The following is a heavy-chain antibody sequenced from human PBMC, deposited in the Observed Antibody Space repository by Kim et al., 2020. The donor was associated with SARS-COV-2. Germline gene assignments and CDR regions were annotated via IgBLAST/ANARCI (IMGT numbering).Heavy chain of an antibody. D-gene: IGHD2-21*02. J-gene: IGHJ4*02. CDR3: AREATRGGDNDC. Sequence: GGSLRLSCAASGFTFSRFWMSWVRQAPGKGLEWVANINEDGHDKYYVDAVKGRFTISRDNAKNSLYLQMNSLRAEDPAVYYCAREATRGGDNDCWGQGTL. V-gene: IGHV3-7*03. CDR1: GFTFSRFW. CDR2: INEDGHDK.